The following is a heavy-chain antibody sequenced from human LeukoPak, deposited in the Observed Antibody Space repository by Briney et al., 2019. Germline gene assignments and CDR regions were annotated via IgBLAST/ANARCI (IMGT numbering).Heavy chain of an antibody. D-gene: IGHD3-10*01. CDR1: GFTFDDYG. CDR2: INWNGGST. CDR3: ARSYGSGSYYNSGY. Sequence: GGSLRLSCAASGFTFDDYGMSWVRQAPGKGLEWVPGINWNGGSTGYADSVKGRFTISRDNAKNSLYLQMNSLRAEDTALYYCARSYGSGSYYNSGYWGQGTLVTISS. J-gene: IGHJ4*02. V-gene: IGHV3-20*04.